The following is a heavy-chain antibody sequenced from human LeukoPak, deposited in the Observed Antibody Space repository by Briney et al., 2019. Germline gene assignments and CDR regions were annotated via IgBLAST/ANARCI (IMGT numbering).Heavy chain of an antibody. V-gene: IGHV3-21*01. CDR1: GFTFSSYS. CDR2: ISSSSSYI. Sequence: GSLRLSCAASGFTFSSYSMNWVRQAPGKGLELVSSISSSSSYIYYADSVKGRFTISRDNAKNSLYLQMNSLRAEDTAVYYCAIGGAYDILTGWKDWGQGTLVTVSS. CDR3: AIGGAYDILTGWKD. D-gene: IGHD3-9*01. J-gene: IGHJ4*02.